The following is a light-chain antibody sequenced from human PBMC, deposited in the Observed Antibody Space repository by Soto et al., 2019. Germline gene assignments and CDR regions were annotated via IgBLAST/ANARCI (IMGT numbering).Light chain of an antibody. Sequence: LTQPASLSGSPGQSITISCTGTSSDIGAYEYVSWFQQHPGKAPKLMIYEGSKRPSGVSNRFSGSKSGNTASLTISGLQAEDEADYYCCSYAGSSTSYVFGTGTKVTVL. J-gene: IGLJ1*01. CDR3: CSYAGSSTSYV. V-gene: IGLV2-23*01. CDR1: SSDIGAYEY. CDR2: EGS.